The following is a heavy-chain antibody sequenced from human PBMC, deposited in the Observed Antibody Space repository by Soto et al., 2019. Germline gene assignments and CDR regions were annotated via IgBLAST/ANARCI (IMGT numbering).Heavy chain of an antibody. J-gene: IGHJ4*02. CDR1: GFSLTARPVG. Sequence: QITLKESGPTRVKPTQTLTLTCTFSGFSLTARPVGLACIRQPPEKALEHLAVIYWDDDKRYNPSLKTRLNITNYTSNHLVYPTMPNKDPVDTATYNCEHPAHLNRNWNPAYFDFWGQGALVTVSS. V-gene: IGHV2-5*02. D-gene: IGHD1-1*01. CDR3: EHPAHLNRNWNPAYFDF. CDR2: IYWDDDK.